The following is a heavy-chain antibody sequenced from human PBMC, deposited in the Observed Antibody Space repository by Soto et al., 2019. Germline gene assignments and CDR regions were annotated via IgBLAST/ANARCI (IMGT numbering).Heavy chain of an antibody. Sequence: SESLSLTCTVSGGSISSGIFYWTWIRQPPGKGLEWIGYVYHSGSAYYNPSLKSRVTISVDTSKNQFSLKLTSVTAADTAVYYCARGREGGMVRTYTSHFDNWGQGTLVTVSS. V-gene: IGHV4-30-4*01. CDR3: ARGREGGMVRTYTSHFDN. D-gene: IGHD3-10*01. CDR2: VYHSGSA. CDR1: GGSISSGIFY. J-gene: IGHJ4*02.